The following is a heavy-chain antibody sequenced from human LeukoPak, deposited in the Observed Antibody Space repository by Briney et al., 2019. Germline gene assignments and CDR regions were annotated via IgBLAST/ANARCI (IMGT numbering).Heavy chain of an antibody. J-gene: IGHJ4*02. Sequence: ASVKVSCKVSGYTLTELSMHWGRQAPGKGLGWMGGFDPEDGESIYAQKFQGRVTMTEDTSTDTAYMELSSLRSEDTAVYYCATHRPWELQFDYWGQGTLVTVSS. D-gene: IGHD1-26*01. CDR3: ATHRPWELQFDY. CDR2: FDPEDGES. CDR1: GYTLTELS. V-gene: IGHV1-24*01.